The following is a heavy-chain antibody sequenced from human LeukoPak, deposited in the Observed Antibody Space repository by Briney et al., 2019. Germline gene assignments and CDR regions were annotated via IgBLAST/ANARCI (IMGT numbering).Heavy chain of an antibody. V-gene: IGHV5-51*01. CDR3: ARPYSTGIRDAYDM. CDR2: IYPGDSDA. Sequence: GESLKISCTASGYSFTNYWIAWVRQMPGAGLEWMGTIYPGDSDARYSPAFQGQFTLSVGRSTTTAYLQWPSLKASDTAMYYCARPYSTGIRDAYDMWGHGTMVIVSS. J-gene: IGHJ3*02. CDR1: GYSFTNYW. D-gene: IGHD2/OR15-2a*01.